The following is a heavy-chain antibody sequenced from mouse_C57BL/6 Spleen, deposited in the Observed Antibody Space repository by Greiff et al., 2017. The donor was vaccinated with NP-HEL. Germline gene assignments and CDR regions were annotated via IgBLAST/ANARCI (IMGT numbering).Heavy chain of an antibody. J-gene: IGHJ3*01. CDR2: LWRGGST. Sequence: VQLQQSGPGLVQPSQSLSITCPVSGFSLTRYGVHWVRQSPGKGLEWLGVLWRGGSTDYNVAFMSRLSITKDNSKSQVFFKMNSLQADDTAIYYCAKNYDGYYVFAYWGQGTLVTVSA. D-gene: IGHD2-3*01. CDR3: AKNYDGYYVFAY. CDR1: GFSLTRYG. V-gene: IGHV2-5*01.